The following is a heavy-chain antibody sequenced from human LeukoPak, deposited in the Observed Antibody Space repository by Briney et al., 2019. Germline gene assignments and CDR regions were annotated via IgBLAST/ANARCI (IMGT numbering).Heavy chain of an antibody. CDR1: GYTFTSYG. D-gene: IGHD4-17*01. V-gene: IGHV1-18*01. Sequence: ASVKVSCKASGYTFTSYGISWVRQAPGQGLEWMGWISAYNGNTNYAQKLQGRVTMTTDTSTSTAYMELRSLRSDDTAVYYCARYWAPAMLGPISGLDYGDYGGGYYFDYWGQGTLVTVSS. J-gene: IGHJ4*02. CDR3: ARYWAPAMLGPISGLDYGDYGGGYYFDY. CDR2: ISAYNGNT.